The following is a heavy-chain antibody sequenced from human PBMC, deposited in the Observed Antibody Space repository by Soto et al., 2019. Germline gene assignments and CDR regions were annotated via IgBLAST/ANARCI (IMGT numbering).Heavy chain of an antibody. V-gene: IGHV1-18*01. CDR3: ARVTGYYAPDY. J-gene: IGHJ4*02. Sequence: ASVKVSCKASGYTFTSYGISWVRQAPGQGLEWMGWISAYNGNTNYAQKFQGRVTITRDTSASTAYMELSSLRSVDTAVYYCARVTGYYAPDYWGQGTLVTVSS. CDR2: ISAYNGNT. CDR1: GYTFTSYG. D-gene: IGHD3-9*01.